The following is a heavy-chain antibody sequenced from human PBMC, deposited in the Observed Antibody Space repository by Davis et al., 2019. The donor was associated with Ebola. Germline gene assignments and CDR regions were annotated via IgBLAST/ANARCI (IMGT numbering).Heavy chain of an antibody. CDR2: INPNSGGT. D-gene: IGHD6-19*01. Sequence: ASVKVSCKASGYTFTSYYMHWVRQAPGQGLEWMGWINPNSGGTNYAQKFQGRVTMTRDTSISTAYMELSRLRSEDTAVYYCAREFESGWYWGQGTLVTVSS. CDR1: GYTFTSYY. J-gene: IGHJ4*02. V-gene: IGHV1-2*02. CDR3: AREFESGWY.